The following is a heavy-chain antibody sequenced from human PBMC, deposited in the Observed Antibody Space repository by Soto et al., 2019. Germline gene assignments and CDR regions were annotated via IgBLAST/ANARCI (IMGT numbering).Heavy chain of an antibody. CDR1: GYTFTSYG. Sequence: ASVKVSCKASGYTFTSYGISWVRQAPGQGLEWMGWISAYNGNTNYAQKLQGRVTMTADTSTSTAYMELRSLRSDDTAAYYCARDEEYYGSGRYAFDIWGQGTMVTVS. J-gene: IGHJ3*02. V-gene: IGHV1-18*01. D-gene: IGHD3-10*01. CDR3: ARDEEYYGSGRYAFDI. CDR2: ISAYNGNT.